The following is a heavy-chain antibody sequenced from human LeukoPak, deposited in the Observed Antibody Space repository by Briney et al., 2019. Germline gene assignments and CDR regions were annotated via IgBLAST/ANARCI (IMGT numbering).Heavy chain of an antibody. Sequence: SETLSLTCTVSGGSISSGSYYWSWIRQPPGKGLEWIGEIHHSGSTNYNPSLKSRVTISVDTSKNQFSLKLSSVTAADTAVYYCARDTVARSENFDYWGQGTLVTVSS. J-gene: IGHJ4*02. CDR1: GGSISSGSYY. CDR2: IHHSGST. V-gene: IGHV4-39*07. CDR3: ARDTVARSENFDY. D-gene: IGHD2-15*01.